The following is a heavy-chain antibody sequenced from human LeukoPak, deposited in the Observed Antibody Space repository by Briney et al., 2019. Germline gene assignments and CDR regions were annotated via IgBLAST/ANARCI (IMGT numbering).Heavy chain of an antibody. CDR3: ARGDSGIHKIFDY. V-gene: IGHV4-34*01. CDR2: INHSGST. Sequence: SETLSLTCTVSGGSINRGDYYWSWIRQPPGKGLEWIGEINHSGSTNYNPSLKSRVTISVDTSKNQFSLKLSSVTAADTAVYYCARGDSGIHKIFDYWGQGTLVTVSS. J-gene: IGHJ4*02. CDR1: GGSINRGDYY. D-gene: IGHD1-26*01.